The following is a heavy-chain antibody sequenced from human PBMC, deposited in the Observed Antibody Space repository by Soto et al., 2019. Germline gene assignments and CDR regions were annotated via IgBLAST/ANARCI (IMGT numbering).Heavy chain of an antibody. CDR1: GFTFSNYW. V-gene: IGHV3-74*01. J-gene: IGHJ4*02. CDR2: VSRDGSIR. CDR3: ATQLTYSPVDY. D-gene: IGHD4-4*01. Sequence: GGSLRLSCAASGFTFSNYWMHWVRQAPGKGLVWVSRVSRDGSIRFYADSVKGRFTISRDNAKNTLYLQMDSLRAEDTAVYYCATQLTYSPVDYWGQGALVTVSS.